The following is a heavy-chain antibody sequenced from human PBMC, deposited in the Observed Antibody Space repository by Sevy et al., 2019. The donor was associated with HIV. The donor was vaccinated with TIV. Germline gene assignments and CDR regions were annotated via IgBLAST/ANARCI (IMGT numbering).Heavy chain of an antibody. CDR3: AGGWPIHF. J-gene: IGHJ4*02. Sequence: GGSLRLSCAASGFTPSDYAMNWVRQTPENGLGWDSTTAINGIKTFYANSVEGGFTVSRDRSRSTRHLQINTLRVEDTAFYYCAGGWPIHFWGQGTLVTVSS. CDR1: GFTPSDYA. V-gene: IGHV3-23*01. D-gene: IGHD6-19*01. CDR2: TAINGIKT.